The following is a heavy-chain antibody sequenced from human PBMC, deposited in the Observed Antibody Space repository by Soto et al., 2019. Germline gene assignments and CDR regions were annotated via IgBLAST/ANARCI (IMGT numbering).Heavy chain of an antibody. J-gene: IGHJ3*02. Sequence: SETLSLTCNVSGSSISNYYWSRIRQPPGKGLEWIGYIYYSGSTNYNPSLKSRVTISVDTSKNQFSLKLSSATAADTAVYYCARRYSSAFDIWGQGTMVT. D-gene: IGHD6-13*01. CDR2: IYYSGST. V-gene: IGHV4-59*08. CDR1: GSSISNYY. CDR3: ARRYSSAFDI.